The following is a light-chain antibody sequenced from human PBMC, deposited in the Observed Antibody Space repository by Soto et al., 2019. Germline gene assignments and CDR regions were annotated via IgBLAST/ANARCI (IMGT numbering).Light chain of an antibody. Sequence: EIVMTQSPLSLPVTPGEPASISCRSSQSLLHSSGSNFLDWYLQKQGQSPQLLIYLGSNRASGVPDRFSGSGSGTDFTLKISRVEAEDVGVYYCMQVLQAPLSFGGGTRVEIK. CDR3: MQVLQAPLS. V-gene: IGKV2-28*01. CDR1: QSLLHSSGSNF. CDR2: LGS. J-gene: IGKJ4*01.